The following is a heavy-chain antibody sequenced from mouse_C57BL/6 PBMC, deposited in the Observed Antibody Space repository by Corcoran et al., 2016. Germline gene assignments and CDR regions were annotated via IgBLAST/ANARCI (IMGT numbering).Heavy chain of an antibody. D-gene: IGHD2-1*01. Sequence: EVQLQQSVAELVRPGASVKLSCTASGFNIKNIYMHWVKQRPEQGLEWIGRIDPANGNTKYAPKFQGKATINSDTSSNTAYLQLSSMTSEDTGIYYCARWGNSWYFDVWGTGTTVTVSS. CDR3: ARWGNSWYFDV. J-gene: IGHJ1*03. V-gene: IGHV14-3*01. CDR2: IDPANGNT. CDR1: GFNIKNIY.